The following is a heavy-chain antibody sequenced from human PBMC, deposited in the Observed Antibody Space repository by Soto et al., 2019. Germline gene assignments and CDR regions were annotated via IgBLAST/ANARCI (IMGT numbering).Heavy chain of an antibody. V-gene: IGHV4-4*07. CDR3: ARGGQDFWSGPFDX. CDR1: GGSISNYF. J-gene: IGHJ4*02. CDR2: IDNSGST. Sequence: SETLSLTCTVSGGSISNYFCNWIRQPAGKGLEWIGRIDNSGSTNYNPSLKSRITMSADTSRNQFSLKLNSVTAADTAVYYCARGGQDFWSGPFDXWGQGALVTV. D-gene: IGHD3-3*01.